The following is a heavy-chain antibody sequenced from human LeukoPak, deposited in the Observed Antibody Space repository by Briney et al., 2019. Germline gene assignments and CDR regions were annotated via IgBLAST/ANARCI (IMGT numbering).Heavy chain of an antibody. V-gene: IGHV4-34*01. CDR3: ARRPMVRVTYYYYYYCMDV. J-gene: IGHJ6*02. CDR2: INHSGST. D-gene: IGHD3-10*01. Sequence: SETLSLTCAVYGGSSSGYYWSWIRQPPGKGLEWIGEINHSGSTNYNPSLKSRVTISVDTSKNQFSLKLSSVTAADTAVYYCARRPMVRVTYYYYYYCMDVWGQGTTVTVSS. CDR1: GGSSSGYY.